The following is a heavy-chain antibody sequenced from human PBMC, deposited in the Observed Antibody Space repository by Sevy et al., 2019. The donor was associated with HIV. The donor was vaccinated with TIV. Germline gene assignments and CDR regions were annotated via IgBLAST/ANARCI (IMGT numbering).Heavy chain of an antibody. D-gene: IGHD2-2*01. CDR1: GDSVSSNTAA. CDR2: TYYRSKWFT. V-gene: IGHV6-1*01. Sequence: QSQTLSLTCAISGDSVSSNTAAWNWIRQSPSRGLEWLGRTYYRSKWFTDYAVAVISRITINPDTSKNLFSLQLNSVTPDDTAMYYCARDNSSVGSNWDSVAPADYGLDVWGQGTTVTVSS. J-gene: IGHJ6*02. CDR3: ARDNSSVGSNWDSVAPADYGLDV.